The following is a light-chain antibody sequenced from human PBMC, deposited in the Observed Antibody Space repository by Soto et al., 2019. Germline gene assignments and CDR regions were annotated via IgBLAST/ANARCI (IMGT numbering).Light chain of an antibody. CDR1: SGHSSYA. Sequence: QPVLTQSPSASASLGASVKLTCTLSSGHSSYAIAWHQQQPEKGPRYLMKLNSDGSHSKGDVIPDRSSGSSSGAERYLTISSLQSEDEDDYYCQTWGTGILVFGGGTQLTVL. V-gene: IGLV4-69*01. J-gene: IGLJ2*01. CDR3: QTWGTGILV. CDR2: LNSDGSH.